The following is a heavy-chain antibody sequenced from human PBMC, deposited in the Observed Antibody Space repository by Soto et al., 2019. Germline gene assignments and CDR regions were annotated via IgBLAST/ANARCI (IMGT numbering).Heavy chain of an antibody. CDR2: TYYRSKWYN. CDR1: GDSVSSNSAA. D-gene: IGHD2-2*01. V-gene: IGHV6-1*01. J-gene: IGHJ6*02. CDR3: ARVKDRDVVVPAAKNQDYYYGMDV. Sequence: QSQTLSLTCAISGDSVSSNSAAWNWIRQSPSRGLEWLGRTYYRSKWYNDYAVSVKSRITINPDTSKNQFSLQLNSVTPEDTAVYYCARVKDRDVVVPAAKNQDYYYGMDVWGQGTTVTVSS.